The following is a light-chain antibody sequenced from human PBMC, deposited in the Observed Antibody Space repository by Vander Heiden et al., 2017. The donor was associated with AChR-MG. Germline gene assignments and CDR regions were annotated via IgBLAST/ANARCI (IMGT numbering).Light chain of an antibody. CDR2: LNSDGSH. J-gene: IGLJ2*01. V-gene: IGLV4-69*01. CDR3: QTWGTGILV. Sequence: QLVLTPSPSASAHLGASVKHTCTLSSWHSSYAIAWHQQQPEKGPRYLMTLNSDGSHSKGDGIPDRFSGSSSGAERYLTISSLQSEDEADYYCQTWGTGILVFGGGTKLTVL. CDR1: SWHSSYA.